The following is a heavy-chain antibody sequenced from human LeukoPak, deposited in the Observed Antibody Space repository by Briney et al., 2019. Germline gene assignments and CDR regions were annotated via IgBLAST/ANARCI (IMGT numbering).Heavy chain of an antibody. CDR3: ARDLRVVITGSFDS. D-gene: IGHD3-22*01. Sequence: PGGSLRLSCAASGFTFSSYAMSWVRQAPGKGLEWVSAISGSGGSTYYADSVKGRFTISRDNSKNTLYLQMNSLRAEDTALYYCARDLRVVITGSFDSWGQGTLVTVSS. CDR1: GFTFSSYA. V-gene: IGHV3-23*01. CDR2: ISGSGGST. J-gene: IGHJ4*02.